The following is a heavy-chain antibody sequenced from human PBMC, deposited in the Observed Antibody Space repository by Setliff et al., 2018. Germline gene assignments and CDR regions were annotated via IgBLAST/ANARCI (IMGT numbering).Heavy chain of an antibody. Sequence: SETLSLTCNVSGDSMYGYYWSWIRQPPGKGLEWIGYIYYSGSTNSNPSLKSRVTISVDTSKNQFSLKLSSVTAADTAVYYCARHHAQYYSDSSGYYYEDWYFDLWGRGTLGTVSS. V-gene: IGHV4-59*08. CDR1: GDSMYGYY. CDR3: ARHHAQYYSDSSGYYYEDWYFDL. D-gene: IGHD3-22*01. CDR2: IYYSGST. J-gene: IGHJ2*01.